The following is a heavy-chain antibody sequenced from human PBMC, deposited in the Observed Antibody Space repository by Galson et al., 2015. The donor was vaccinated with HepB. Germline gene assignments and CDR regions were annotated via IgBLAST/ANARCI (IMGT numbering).Heavy chain of an antibody. CDR3: ARDRADYGDYDGVAFDI. CDR2: IYPGDSET. Sequence: QSGAEVKKPGESLKISCKGSGYSFTRHWIGWVRQMPGKGLEWMGIIYPGDSETRYSPSFQGQVTISADKSTSTAYLRWTSLKASDTAMYYCARDRADYGDYDGVAFDIWGQGTMVTVSS. V-gene: IGHV5-51*03. CDR1: GYSFTRHW. D-gene: IGHD4-17*01. J-gene: IGHJ3*02.